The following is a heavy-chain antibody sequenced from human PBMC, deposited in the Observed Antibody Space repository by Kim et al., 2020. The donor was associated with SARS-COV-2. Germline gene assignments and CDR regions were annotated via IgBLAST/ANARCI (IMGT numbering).Heavy chain of an antibody. CDR3: ARDLSAFPGPGIAVAGSGNYYYYGMDV. Sequence: SQTLSLTCAISGDRVSSNSAAWNWIRQSPSRGLEWLGRTYYRSKWYNDYAVSVKSRITINPDTSKNQFSLQLNSVTPEDTAVYYCARDLSAFPGPGIAVAGSGNYYYYGMDVWGQGTTVTVSS. V-gene: IGHV6-1*01. CDR2: TYYRSKWYN. J-gene: IGHJ6*02. CDR1: GDRVSSNSAA. D-gene: IGHD6-19*01.